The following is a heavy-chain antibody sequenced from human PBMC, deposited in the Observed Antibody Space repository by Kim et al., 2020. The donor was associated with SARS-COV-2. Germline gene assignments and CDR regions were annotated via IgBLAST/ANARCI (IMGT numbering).Heavy chain of an antibody. J-gene: IGHJ3*02. D-gene: IGHD6-13*01. CDR2: ISSSSSTI. CDR1: GFTFSSYS. Sequence: GGSLRLSCAASGFTFSSYSMNWVRQAPGKGLEWVSYISSSSSTIYYADSVKGRFTISRDNAKNSLYLQMNSLRDEDTAVYYCARDRLYDSSSWPLDAFDIWGQGTMVTVSS. V-gene: IGHV3-48*02. CDR3: ARDRLYDSSSWPLDAFDI.